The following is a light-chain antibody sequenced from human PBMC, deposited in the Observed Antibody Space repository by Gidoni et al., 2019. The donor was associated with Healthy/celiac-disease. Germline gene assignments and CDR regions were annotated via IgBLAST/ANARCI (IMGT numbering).Light chain of an antibody. CDR2: AAS. V-gene: IGKV1D-8*02. Sequence: AIWMTQSPSLLSASTGDRFTISCRMSQGMSSYLAWYQQKPGKAPELLIYAASTLQSGVPSRFSGRGSGKDFTLTIRCLQSEDFATYYCPQYYSFPLTFGQGTKVEIK. J-gene: IGKJ1*01. CDR1: QGMSSY. CDR3: PQYYSFPLT.